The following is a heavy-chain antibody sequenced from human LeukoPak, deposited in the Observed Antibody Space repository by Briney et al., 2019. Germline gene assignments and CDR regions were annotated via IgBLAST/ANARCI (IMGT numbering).Heavy chain of an antibody. CDR2: INSDGSIT. D-gene: IGHD5-18*01. CDR1: EFTFSSYW. Sequence: PGGSLRLSCAASEFTFSSYWMHWVRQAPGKGLVWVSRINSDGSITSYADSVKGRFTISRDNAKNTLYLPMNSLRAEDTAVYYCARASSYSYGDGSWGPGTLVTVSS. J-gene: IGHJ5*02. CDR3: ARASSYSYGDGS. V-gene: IGHV3-74*01.